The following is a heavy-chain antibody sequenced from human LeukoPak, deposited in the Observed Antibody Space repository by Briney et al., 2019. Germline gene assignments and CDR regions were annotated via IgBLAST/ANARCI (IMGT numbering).Heavy chain of an antibody. J-gene: IGHJ4*02. CDR2: IKLDGSEK. CDR1: GGSISSSSYY. CDR3: ARDSSRSHVY. D-gene: IGHD6-13*01. V-gene: IGHV3-7*01. Sequence: ETLSLTCTVSGGSISSSSYYWGWIRQSPGKGLERVANIKLDGSEKNYVDSVKGRFTISRDNAKNSLYLQMNSLRAEDTAVYYCARDSSRSHVYWGQGTLVTVSS.